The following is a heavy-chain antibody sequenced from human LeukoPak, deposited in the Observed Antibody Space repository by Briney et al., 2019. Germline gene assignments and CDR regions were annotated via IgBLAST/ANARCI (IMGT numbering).Heavy chain of an antibody. CDR1: GGSISSYY. J-gene: IGHJ6*03. Sequence: PSETLSLTCTVSGGSISSYYWSWIRQPPGKGLEWIGYIYYSGSTNYNPSLKSRVTISVDTSKNQFSLKLSSVTAADTAVYYCARAGYYYGSGSYYKSYYYYMDVWGKGTTVTISS. V-gene: IGHV4-59*01. CDR3: ARAGYYYGSGSYYKSYYYYMDV. D-gene: IGHD3-10*01. CDR2: IYYSGST.